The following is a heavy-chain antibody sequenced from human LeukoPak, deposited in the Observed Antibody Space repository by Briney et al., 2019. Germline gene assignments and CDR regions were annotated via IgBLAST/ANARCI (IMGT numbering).Heavy chain of an antibody. Sequence: ASVKVSCKASGYTFTSYYMHWVRQAPGQGLEWMGIINPSGGSTSYAQKFQGRVTMTRDTSTSTAYMELSSLRSEDTAVYYCAAEWELLSFQHWGQGTLVTVSS. CDR3: AAEWELLSFQH. CDR2: INPSGGST. V-gene: IGHV1-46*01. CDR1: GYTFTSYY. J-gene: IGHJ1*01. D-gene: IGHD1-26*01.